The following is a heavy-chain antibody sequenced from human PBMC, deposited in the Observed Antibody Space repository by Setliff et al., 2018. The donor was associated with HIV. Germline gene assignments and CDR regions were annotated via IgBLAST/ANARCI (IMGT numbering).Heavy chain of an antibody. CDR1: GYTFTSYD. V-gene: IGHV1-46*01. CDR2: INPSGGST. J-gene: IGHJ6*02. Sequence: ASVKVSCKASGYTFTSYDMHWVRQAPGQGLEWMGIINPSGGSTSYAQKFQGRVTMTRDTSTSTVYMELSSLRSEDTAVYYCARAVRDVYYYYYYGMDVWGQGTTVTVSS. CDR3: ARAVRDVYYYYYYGMDV.